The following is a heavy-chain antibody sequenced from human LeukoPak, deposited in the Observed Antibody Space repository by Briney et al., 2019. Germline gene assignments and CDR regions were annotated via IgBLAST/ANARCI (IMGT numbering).Heavy chain of an antibody. CDR3: ARDNSPGWFGP. D-gene: IGHD4-23*01. J-gene: IGHJ5*02. CDR2: LWSDGRDK. V-gene: IGHV3-33*01. Sequence: GVPLTLPCAASGFTLSSYGMHWLRQSPGKGLVGVALLWSDGRDKFYADSVEGRFIISRDISQNTGYLQMQGLGGEARGVYSCARDNSPGWFGPWGRGPRVTVSS. CDR1: GFTLSSYG.